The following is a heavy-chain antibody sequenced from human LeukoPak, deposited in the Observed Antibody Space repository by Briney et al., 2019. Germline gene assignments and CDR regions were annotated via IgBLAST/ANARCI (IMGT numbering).Heavy chain of an antibody. Sequence: PGGSLRLSCAASGFTFSSYAMHWVRQAPGKGLEWVAVISYDGSNKYYADSVKGRFTISRDNSKNTLYLQMNSLRAEDTAAYYCAREVRYSSGWFHYWGQGTLVTVSS. J-gene: IGHJ4*02. V-gene: IGHV3-30-3*01. CDR1: GFTFSSYA. CDR2: ISYDGSNK. CDR3: AREVRYSSGWFHY. D-gene: IGHD6-19*01.